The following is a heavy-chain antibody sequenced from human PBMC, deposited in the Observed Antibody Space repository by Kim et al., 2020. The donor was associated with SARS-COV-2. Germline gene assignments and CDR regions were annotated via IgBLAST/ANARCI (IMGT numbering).Heavy chain of an antibody. CDR2: ISWNSGSI. CDR3: AKDIAANYYDSSGYYYVAWYFDL. D-gene: IGHD3-22*01. CDR1: GFTFDDYA. Sequence: GGSLRLSCAASGFTFDDYAMHWVRQAPGKGLEWVSGISWNSGSIGYADSVKGRFTISRDNAKNSLYLQMNSLRAEDTALYYCAKDIAANYYDSSGYYYVAWYFDLWGRGTLVTVSS. J-gene: IGHJ2*01. V-gene: IGHV3-9*01.